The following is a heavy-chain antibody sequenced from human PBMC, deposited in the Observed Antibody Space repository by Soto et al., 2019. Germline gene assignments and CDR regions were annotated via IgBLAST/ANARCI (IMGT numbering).Heavy chain of an antibody. CDR3: ARGHLITTTSYCDAFDI. Sequence: QVQLQESGPGLVKPSETLSLTCTVSGGSISRHFLSWIRQPPGKGLEYVGYTFAGGHTNYNPSLKSRVTLSVDTSKNQYSLTLNSVTAADTAVNYCARGHLITTTSYCDAFDIWGQGTMVTVSS. J-gene: IGHJ3*02. CDR1: GGSISRHF. D-gene: IGHD3-22*01. CDR2: TFAGGHT. V-gene: IGHV4-59*11.